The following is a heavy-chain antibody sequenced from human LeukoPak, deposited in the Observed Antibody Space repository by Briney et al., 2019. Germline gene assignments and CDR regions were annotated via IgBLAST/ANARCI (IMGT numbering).Heavy chain of an antibody. V-gene: IGHV3-53*01. Sequence: GGSLRLSCAASGFSVSSKYMSWVRQAPGKGLEWVSVIYSDGNTYYADSVKGRFTISRDNSKNTLYLQMNSLRAEDTAVHYCAKGFYCSSSTCLDYWGQGTLVTVSS. D-gene: IGHD2-2*01. CDR2: IYSDGNT. CDR1: GFSVSSKY. J-gene: IGHJ4*02. CDR3: AKGFYCSSSTCLDY.